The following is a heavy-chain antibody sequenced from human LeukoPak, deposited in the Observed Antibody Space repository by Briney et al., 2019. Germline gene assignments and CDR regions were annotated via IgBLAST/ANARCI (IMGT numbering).Heavy chain of an antibody. CDR2: IFYSGTT. CDR1: GGSISSYY. V-gene: IGHV4-59*01. CDR3: ARDYAFDV. J-gene: IGHJ3*01. Sequence: SETLSLTCSVSGGSISSYYWSWIRQPPGKGLEWIGYIFYSGTTNYNPSLKSRGTISVDTSKSQFSLNLSSVTTADTAVYYCARDYAFDVWGQGTMVTVSS.